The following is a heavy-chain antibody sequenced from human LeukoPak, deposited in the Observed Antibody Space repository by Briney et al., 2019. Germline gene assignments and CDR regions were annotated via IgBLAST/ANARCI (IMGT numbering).Heavy chain of an antibody. J-gene: IGHJ6*02. V-gene: IGHV3-21*01. D-gene: IGHD4/OR15-4a*01. CDR1: GFTFSSYS. CDR2: ISSSSSYI. CDR3: ARDRYGDYGMDV. Sequence: GGSLRLSCAASGFTFSSYSMNWVRQAPGKGLEWVSFISSSSSYIYYADSVKGRFTISRDNAKNSLYLQMNSLRAEETAVYYCARDRYGDYGMDVWGQGTTVTVSS.